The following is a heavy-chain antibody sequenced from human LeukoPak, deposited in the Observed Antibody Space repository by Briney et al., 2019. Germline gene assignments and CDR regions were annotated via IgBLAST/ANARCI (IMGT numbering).Heavy chain of an antibody. V-gene: IGHV1-8*01. J-gene: IGHJ6*03. Sequence: ASVKVSCKASGYTFTSYDINWVRQATGQGLEWMGWMNPNSGNTGYVQKFQGRVTMTRNTSISTAHMELSSLRSEDTAVYYCARGRRVTMVRGVYYYYYMDVWGKGTTVTISS. D-gene: IGHD3-10*01. CDR2: MNPNSGNT. CDR3: ARGRRVTMVRGVYYYYYMDV. CDR1: GYTFTSYD.